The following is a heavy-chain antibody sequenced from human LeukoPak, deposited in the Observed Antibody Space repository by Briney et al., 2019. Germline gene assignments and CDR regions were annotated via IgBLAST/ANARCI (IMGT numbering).Heavy chain of an antibody. Sequence: SETLSLTCTVSGGSITNYYWTWIRQPPGKGLEWIGYIHYSGSTNYNPSLKSRVTISVDTSKNQFSLKLSSVTAADTAVYYCARRGQFLERLQQTDWFDPWGQGSLVTVSS. CDR3: ARRGQFLERLQQTDWFDP. V-gene: IGHV4-59*01. CDR1: GGSITNYY. J-gene: IGHJ5*02. D-gene: IGHD3-3*01. CDR2: IHYSGST.